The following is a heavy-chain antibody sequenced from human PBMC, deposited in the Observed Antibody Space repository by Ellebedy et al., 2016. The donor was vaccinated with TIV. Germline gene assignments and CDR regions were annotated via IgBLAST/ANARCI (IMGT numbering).Heavy chain of an antibody. V-gene: IGHV5-51*01. CDR3: ARLTHWQLVDPNWIDP. CDR1: GYSFTSYW. J-gene: IGHJ5*02. D-gene: IGHD6-6*01. CDR2: IYPGDSDT. Sequence: KVSCKGSGYSFTSYWIGWVRQLPGKGLEWMGIIYPGDSDTRYSPSFQGQVTISADKSISTAYLQWSSLKASDTAMYYCARLTHWQLVDPNWIDPWGQGTLVTVSP.